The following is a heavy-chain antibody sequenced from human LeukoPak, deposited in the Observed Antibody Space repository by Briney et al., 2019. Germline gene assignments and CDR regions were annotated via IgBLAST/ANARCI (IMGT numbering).Heavy chain of an antibody. CDR1: GFTFSRYA. CDR3: VKDSSSGSYFDY. D-gene: IGHD3-10*01. V-gene: IGHV3-64D*06. Sequence: GGSLRLSCSASGFTFSRYAMHWVRQAPGKGLEYVSAISSNGGSTYYADSVKGRFTVSRDNSRNTLHLQMSSLRVEDTAVYYCVKDSSSGSYFDYWGQGTLVTVSS. CDR2: ISSNGGST. J-gene: IGHJ4*02.